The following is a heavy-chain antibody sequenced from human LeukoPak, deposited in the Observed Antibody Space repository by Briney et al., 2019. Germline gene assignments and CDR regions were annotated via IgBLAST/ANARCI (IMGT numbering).Heavy chain of an antibody. CDR2: ISSSSSYI. J-gene: IGHJ3*02. V-gene: IGHV3-21*04. Sequence: GGSLRLSCAASGFTFSSYSMNWVRQAPGKGLEWVSSISSSSSYIYYADSVKGRFTISRDNAKNSLCLQMNSLRAEDTAVYYCAKSARLVTAIIPDAFDIWGQGTMVTVSS. D-gene: IGHD2-21*02. CDR1: GFTFSSYS. CDR3: AKSARLVTAIIPDAFDI.